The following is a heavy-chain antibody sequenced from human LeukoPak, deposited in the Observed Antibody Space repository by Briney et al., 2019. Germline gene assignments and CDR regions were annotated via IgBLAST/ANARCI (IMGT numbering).Heavy chain of an antibody. V-gene: IGHV3-20*01. Sequence: PGGSLRLSCVASGFTFDDYGMSWVCQAPGKGLEWVSAINWNSGRTAYADSVKGRFTISRDNAKNSLYLQMSSLRAEDTALYHCAKVTTYGFDAFDIWGQGTMVTVSS. CDR3: AKVTTYGFDAFDI. J-gene: IGHJ3*02. CDR1: GFTFDDYG. D-gene: IGHD4-17*01. CDR2: INWNSGRT.